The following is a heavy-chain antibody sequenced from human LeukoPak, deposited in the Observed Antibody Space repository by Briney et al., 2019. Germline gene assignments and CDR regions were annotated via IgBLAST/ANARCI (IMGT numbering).Heavy chain of an antibody. D-gene: IGHD1-26*01. V-gene: IGHV1-24*01. CDR3: AASPFLSGSYNY. Sequence: ASMKVSCKVSGYTLTELSMHWVRQAPGKGLEWMGGFDPEDGETIYAQKFQGRVTMTEDTSTDTAYMELSSLRSEDTAVYYCAASPFLSGSYNYWGQGTLVTVSS. CDR1: GYTLTELS. J-gene: IGHJ4*02. CDR2: FDPEDGET.